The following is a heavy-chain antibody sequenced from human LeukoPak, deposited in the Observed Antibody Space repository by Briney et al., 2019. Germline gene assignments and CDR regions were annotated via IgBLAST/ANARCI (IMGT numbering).Heavy chain of an antibody. J-gene: IGHJ4*02. CDR1: GFTVSSNY. V-gene: IGHV3-66*01. CDR2: IYSGGST. Sequence: GGSLRLSCAASGFTVSSNYMSWVRQAPGKGLEWVSVIYSGGSTYYADSVKGRFTISRDNAKNSLYLQMNSLRAEDTAVYYCASRTCSGGSCYYFDYWGQGTLVTVSS. D-gene: IGHD2-15*01. CDR3: ASRTCSGGSCYYFDY.